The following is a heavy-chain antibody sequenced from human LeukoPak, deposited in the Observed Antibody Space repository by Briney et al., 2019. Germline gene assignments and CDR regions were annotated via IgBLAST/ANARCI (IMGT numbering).Heavy chain of an antibody. Sequence: GSLRLPFSTSGFTFSSYGMHWVRPAPGKGLEWVAFIRYDGSNKYYADSVKGRFTISRDNSKNTLYLQMNSLRAEDTAVYYCAIPKSWGQGTLVTVSS. CDR1: GFTFSSYG. V-gene: IGHV3-30*02. CDR3: AIPKS. J-gene: IGHJ5*02. CDR2: IRYDGSNK.